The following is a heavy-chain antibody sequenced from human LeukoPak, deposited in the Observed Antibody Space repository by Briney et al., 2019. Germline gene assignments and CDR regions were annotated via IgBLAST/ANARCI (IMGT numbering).Heavy chain of an antibody. V-gene: IGHV5-51*01. CDR1: GYSFTSYW. CDR3: ARTNTAMDPYDWFDP. J-gene: IGHJ5*02. Sequence: GESLKISCKGSGYSFTSYWIGWVRQMPGKGLEWMGIIYPGDSDIRYSPSFQGQVTISADKSISTAYLQWSSLEASDTAMYYCARTNTAMDPYDWFDPWGQGTLVTVSS. CDR2: IYPGDSDI. D-gene: IGHD5-18*01.